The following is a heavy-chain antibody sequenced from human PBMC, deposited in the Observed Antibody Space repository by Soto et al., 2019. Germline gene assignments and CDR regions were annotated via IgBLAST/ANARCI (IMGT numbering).Heavy chain of an antibody. CDR2: FDPEQGKI. V-gene: IGHV1-24*01. J-gene: IGHJ3*02. CDR3: ATTYLVEAFDI. Sequence: QVQLVQSGAEVKKPGASVKVSCKVSGYTLTELSIHWVRQAPVKGLEWMGGFDPEQGKIIYALKLLGRVSMTEDTYTDTAYMELSSLRSVDTALYYGATTYLVEAFDIWGQGTMVSVSS. CDR1: GYTLTELS. D-gene: IGHD3-10*01.